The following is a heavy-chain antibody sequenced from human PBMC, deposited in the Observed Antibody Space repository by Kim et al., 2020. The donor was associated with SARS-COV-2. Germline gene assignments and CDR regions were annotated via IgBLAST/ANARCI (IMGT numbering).Heavy chain of an antibody. J-gene: IGHJ4*02. CDR2: INPSGRST. D-gene: IGHD3-10*01. Sequence: ASVKVSCKASGYTFTNYYIHWVRQAPGQGLEWMGIINPSGRSTSYAQKFQGRVSMTRDTSTSTVYMELSSLRSEDTAVDYCARSGSYGGGGGGPFDYWGQGTLVTVSS. CDR1: GYTFTNYY. V-gene: IGHV1-46*01. CDR3: ARSGSYGGGGGGPFDY.